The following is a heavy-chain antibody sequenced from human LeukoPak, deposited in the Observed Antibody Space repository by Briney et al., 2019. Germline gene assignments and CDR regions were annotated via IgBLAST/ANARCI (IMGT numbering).Heavy chain of an antibody. V-gene: IGHV3-48*03. Sequence: GGSLRLSCAASGFTFSSYGMNWVRQAPGKGLEWISYISRAGTTIYYADSVKGRFTISRDNAKTSLYLQMSSLGAEDTAVYYCARDRGDGDIYFDFWGQGTLVTVSS. CDR2: ISRAGTTI. CDR3: ARDRGDGDIYFDF. J-gene: IGHJ4*02. CDR1: GFTFSSYG. D-gene: IGHD2-21*02.